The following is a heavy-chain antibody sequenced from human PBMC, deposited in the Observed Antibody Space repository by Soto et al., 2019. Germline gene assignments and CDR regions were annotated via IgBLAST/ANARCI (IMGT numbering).Heavy chain of an antibody. CDR1: GYTFTSYA. J-gene: IGHJ4*02. D-gene: IGHD6-19*01. CDR3: ARGWDSSGWYTEYGY. V-gene: IGHV1-3*01. CDR2: INAGNGNT. Sequence: ASVKVSCKASGYTFTSYAMHWVRQAPGQRLEWMGWINAGNGNTKYSQKFQGRVTITRDTSASTAYMELSSLRSEDTAVYYCARGWDSSGWYTEYGYWGQGTLVTVSS.